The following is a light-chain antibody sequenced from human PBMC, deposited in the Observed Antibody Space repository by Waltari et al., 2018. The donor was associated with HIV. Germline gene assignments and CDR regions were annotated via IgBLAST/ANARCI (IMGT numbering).Light chain of an antibody. Sequence: QSVLTQPPSASGTPGQRVNISCSGGSSNIGSNPVNWYRQFPGEAPKLLIYTNIQRPSGVPGRFSGSKSGTSASLAISGRQSEDEADFYCAVWDDSLRSVLFGGGTRLTVL. CDR1: SSNIGSNP. J-gene: IGLJ3*02. CDR2: TNI. CDR3: AVWDDSLRSVL. V-gene: IGLV1-44*01.